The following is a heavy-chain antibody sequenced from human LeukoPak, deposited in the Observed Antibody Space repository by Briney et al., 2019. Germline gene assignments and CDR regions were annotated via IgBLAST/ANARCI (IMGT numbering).Heavy chain of an antibody. J-gene: IGHJ4*02. Sequence: PSETLSLTCAVSDYSISSGYYWGWIRQPPGQGLEWIGSFYHSGSTYYSPSLKSRVTISVDTSKNQFSLKLTSVTAADTAVYYCARSRGFWSGSDYWGQGTLVTVSS. CDR1: DYSISSGYY. V-gene: IGHV4-38-2*01. CDR3: ARSRGFWSGSDY. D-gene: IGHD3-3*01. CDR2: FYHSGST.